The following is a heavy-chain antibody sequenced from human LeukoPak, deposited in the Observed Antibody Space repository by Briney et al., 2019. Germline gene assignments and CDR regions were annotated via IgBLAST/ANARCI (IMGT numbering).Heavy chain of an antibody. J-gene: IGHJ4*02. CDR1: GFTFDDYA. Sequence: PGGSLRLSCAASGFTFDDYAMHWVRQAPGKGLEWVAGISWNRGSIDYADSVKGRFTISRDNAKNSLYLQMNSLRAGGMALYYCAKAGSGSSKGVFDYWGQGTLVTVSS. V-gene: IGHV3-9*03. D-gene: IGHD3-10*01. CDR3: AKAGSGSSKGVFDY. CDR2: ISWNRGSI.